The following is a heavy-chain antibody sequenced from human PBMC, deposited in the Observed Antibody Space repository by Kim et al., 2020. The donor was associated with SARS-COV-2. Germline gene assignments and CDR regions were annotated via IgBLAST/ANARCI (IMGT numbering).Heavy chain of an antibody. J-gene: IGHJ3*02. D-gene: IGHD1-26*01. CDR2: IYYSGST. V-gene: IGHV4-59*01. CDR1: GGSISSYY. CDR3: ARGLGAQGALDI. Sequence: SETLSLTCTVSGGSISSYYWSWIRQPPGKGLEWIGYIYYSGSTNYNPSLKSRVTISVDTSKNQFSLKLSSVTAADTAVYYCARGLGAQGALDIWGQGTMVTVSS.